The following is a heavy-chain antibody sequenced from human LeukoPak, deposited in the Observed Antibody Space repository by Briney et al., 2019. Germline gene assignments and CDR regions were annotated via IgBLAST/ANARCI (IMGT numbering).Heavy chain of an antibody. V-gene: IGHV1-69*05. CDR2: IIPIFGTA. J-gene: IGHJ4*02. CDR3: ARDQVDGYNFDY. CDR1: GGTFSTYA. D-gene: IGHD5-24*01. Sequence: SVKVSCKASGGTFSTYAISWVRQAPGQGLEWMGRIIPIFGTANYAQKFQGRVTITTDESTSTAYMELSSLRSEDTAVYYCARDQVDGYNFDYWGQGTLVTVSS.